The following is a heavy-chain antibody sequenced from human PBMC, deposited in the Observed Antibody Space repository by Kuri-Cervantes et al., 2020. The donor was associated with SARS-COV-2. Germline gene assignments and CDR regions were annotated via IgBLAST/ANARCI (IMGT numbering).Heavy chain of an antibody. CDR2: ISYDGSNK. CDR3: ARPVDSSGYGRPDY. D-gene: IGHD3-22*01. J-gene: IGHJ4*02. Sequence: GGSLRLSCAASGFTFSSYAMHWVRQAPGKGLEWVAVISYDGSNKYYADSVKGRFTISRDNSKNTLYLQMNSLRAEDTAVYYCARPVDSSGYGRPDYWGQGTPVTVSS. V-gene: IGHV3-30-3*01. CDR1: GFTFSSYA.